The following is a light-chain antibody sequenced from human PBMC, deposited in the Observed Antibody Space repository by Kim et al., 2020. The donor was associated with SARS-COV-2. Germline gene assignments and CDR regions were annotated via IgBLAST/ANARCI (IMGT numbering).Light chain of an antibody. CDR3: QSYDSSLSAVV. CDR1: SSNIGAGYD. CDR2: GNS. J-gene: IGLJ2*01. Sequence: SVTSSCTGSSSNIGAGYDVHWYQQLPGTAPKLLIYGNSNRPSGVPDRFSGSKSGTSASLAITGLQAEDEADYYCQSYDSSLSAVVFGGGTQLTVL. V-gene: IGLV1-40*01.